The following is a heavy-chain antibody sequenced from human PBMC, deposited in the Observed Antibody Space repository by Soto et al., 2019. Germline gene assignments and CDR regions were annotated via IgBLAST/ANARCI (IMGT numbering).Heavy chain of an antibody. CDR1: GFTLSGYA. CDR2: ISGSGGST. J-gene: IGHJ6*03. Sequence: GGSXRLSCAASGFTLSGYAMDWVRQAPGKGLEWVSAISGSGGSTYYADSVKGRFTISRDNSKNTLYLQMNSLRAEDTAVYYCAKEMGYCSSTSCYYYYYYYMDVWGKGTTVTVSS. CDR3: AKEMGYCSSTSCYYYYYYYMDV. D-gene: IGHD2-2*01. V-gene: IGHV3-23*01.